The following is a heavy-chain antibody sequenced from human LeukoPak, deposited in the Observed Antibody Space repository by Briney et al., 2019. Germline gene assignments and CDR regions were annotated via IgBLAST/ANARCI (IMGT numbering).Heavy chain of an antibody. J-gene: IGHJ3*02. CDR3: AREWKDAFDI. CDR1: GFTVSSSY. Sequence: PGGSLRLSCAASGFTVSSSYMSWVRQAPGKGLEWVSVIYSGGSTFYADSVKGRFSISRDNSKNTLYLQMNSLRAEDTAVYYCAREWKDAFDIWGQGTMVTVSS. CDR2: IYSGGST. V-gene: IGHV3-53*01. D-gene: IGHD1-1*01.